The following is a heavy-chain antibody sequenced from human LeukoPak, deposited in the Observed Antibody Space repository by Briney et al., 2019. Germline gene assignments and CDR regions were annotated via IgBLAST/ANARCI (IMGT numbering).Heavy chain of an antibody. Sequence: SETLSLTCTVSGGSISSGDYCWSWIRQPPGKGLEWIGYIYYSGSTYYIPSLKSRLTISVDMAQNQFSLKLSSVTAADTAVYYCARAPRYGLDYWGQGTLVTVSS. V-gene: IGHV4-30-4*02. CDR2: IYYSGST. D-gene: IGHD5-18*01. J-gene: IGHJ4*02. CDR3: ARAPRYGLDY. CDR1: GGSISSGDYC.